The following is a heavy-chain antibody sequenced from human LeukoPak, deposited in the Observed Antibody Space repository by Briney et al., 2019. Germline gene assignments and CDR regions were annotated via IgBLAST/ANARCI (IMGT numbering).Heavy chain of an antibody. CDR2: ISSSSSYI. CDR3: AREMVRGVNEAD. CDR1: GFTFNIAW. J-gene: IGHJ4*02. D-gene: IGHD3-10*01. V-gene: IGHV3-21*01. Sequence: GGSLRLSCAASGFTFNIAWMHWVRQAPGKGLEWVSSISSSSSYIYYADSVKGRFTISRDNAKNSLYLQMNSLRAEDTAVYYCAREMVRGVNEADWGQGTLVTVSS.